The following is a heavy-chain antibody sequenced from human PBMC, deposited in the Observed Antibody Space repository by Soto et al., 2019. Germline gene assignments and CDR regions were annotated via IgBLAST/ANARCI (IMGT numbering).Heavy chain of an antibody. J-gene: IGHJ4*02. V-gene: IGHV4-59*01. CDR2: IYYSGST. CDR1: GGSISSYY. Sequence: SATLSLTCTVSGGSISSYYWSWIRQPPGKGLEWIGYIYYSGSTNYNPSLKSRVTISVDTSKNQFSLKLSSVTAADTAVYYCAGTRGYCSGGSCPTVVDYWGQGTLVTVSS. CDR3: AGTRGYCSGGSCPTVVDY. D-gene: IGHD2-15*01.